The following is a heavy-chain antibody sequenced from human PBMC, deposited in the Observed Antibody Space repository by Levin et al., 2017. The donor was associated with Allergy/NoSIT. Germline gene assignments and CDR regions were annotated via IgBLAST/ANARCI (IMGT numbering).Heavy chain of an antibody. D-gene: IGHD3-10*01. CDR2: IKSKVDGGTT. CDR3: GYGSGSYPYYYYGMDV. Sequence: AGGSLRLSCAASGFTFSNAWMSWVRQAPGKGLEWVGRIKSKVDGGTTDYAAPVKDRFTMSRDDSKNTLYLQMNSLKSEDTAVYYCGYGSGSYPYYYYGMDVWGQGTTVTVSS. V-gene: IGHV3-15*01. J-gene: IGHJ6*02. CDR1: GFTFSNAW.